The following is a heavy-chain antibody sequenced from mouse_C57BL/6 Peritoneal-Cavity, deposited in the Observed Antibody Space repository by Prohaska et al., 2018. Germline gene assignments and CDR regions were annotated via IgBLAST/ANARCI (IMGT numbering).Heavy chain of an antibody. CDR1: GFTFSVFW. CDR3: MRYGNYWYFDV. D-gene: IGHD2-1*01. CDR2: INSDGSAI. V-gene: IGHV11-2*01. J-gene: IGHJ1*03. Sequence: EGKLLESGGGFVTRGGSRGLSCEGSGFTFSVFWMSWVRQTPGKTLEWIGDINSDGSAINYAPYIKDRFTIFRDNDKSTLYLQMSNVRSEDTATYFCMRYGNYWYFDVWGTGTTVTVSS.